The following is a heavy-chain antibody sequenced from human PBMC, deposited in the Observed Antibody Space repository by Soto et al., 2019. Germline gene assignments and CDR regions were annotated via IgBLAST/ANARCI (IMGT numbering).Heavy chain of an antibody. J-gene: IGHJ3*02. Sequence: EVQLVESGGGSVQPGGSLRLSCAASGFTFSSYWMHWVRQVPGEGSVWVSRVNSDESSASYVDSVKGRFIISRDNAKNTLYLQMNSLRAEDTAVYYCARDLPTTGAFDIWGQGTMVTVSS. V-gene: IGHV3-74*01. D-gene: IGHD4-17*01. CDR2: VNSDESSA. CDR3: ARDLPTTGAFDI. CDR1: GFTFSSYW.